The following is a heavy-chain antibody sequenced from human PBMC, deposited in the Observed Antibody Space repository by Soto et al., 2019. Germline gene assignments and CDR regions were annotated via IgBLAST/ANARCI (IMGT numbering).Heavy chain of an antibody. J-gene: IGHJ6*02. CDR1: GFTFSSYA. CDR2: ISSNGGST. D-gene: IGHD3-3*01. Sequence: HPGGTLRLSCVASGFTFSSYAMHWVRQAPGEGLEYVSAISSNGGSTYYADSVKGRFTISRDNSKNTLYLQMSSLRAEDTAVYYCVKDQLTYYDFWSGTHYYYYYGMDVWGQGTTVTVSS. V-gene: IGHV3-64D*08. CDR3: VKDQLTYYDFWSGTHYYYYYGMDV.